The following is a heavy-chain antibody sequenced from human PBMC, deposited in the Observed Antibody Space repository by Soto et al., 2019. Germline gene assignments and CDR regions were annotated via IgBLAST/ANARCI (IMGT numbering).Heavy chain of an antibody. V-gene: IGHV3-15*01. CDR2: IKSKTDGGTT. J-gene: IGHJ3*02. Sequence: PGGSLRLSCAASGFTFSNAWMSWVRQAPGKGLEWVGRIKSKTDGGTTDYAAPVKGRFTISRDDSKNTLYLQMNSLKTEDTAVYYCTTEPSSELLGSDAFDIWGQGTMVTVSS. CDR3: TTEPSSELLGSDAFDI. D-gene: IGHD3-10*01. CDR1: GFTFSNAW.